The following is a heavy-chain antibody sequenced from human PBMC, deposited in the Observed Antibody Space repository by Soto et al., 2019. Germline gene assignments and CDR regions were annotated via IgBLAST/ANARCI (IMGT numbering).Heavy chain of an antibody. Sequence: SETLSLTCTVSGGSISSGDYYWSWIRQPPGKGLEWIGYIYYSGSTYYNPSLKSRVTISVDTSKNQFSLKLSSVTAADTAVYYCASFPIDYGDYLYYFDYWGQGTLVTVYS. D-gene: IGHD4-17*01. V-gene: IGHV4-30-4*01. J-gene: IGHJ4*02. CDR3: ASFPIDYGDYLYYFDY. CDR2: IYYSGST. CDR1: GGSISSGDYY.